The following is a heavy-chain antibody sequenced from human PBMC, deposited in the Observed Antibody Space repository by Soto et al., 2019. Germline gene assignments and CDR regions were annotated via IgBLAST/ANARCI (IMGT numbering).Heavy chain of an antibody. V-gene: IGHV4-34*01. Sequence: QVQLQQWGAGLLKPSETLSLTCAVYGGSFSGYYWSWIRQPPGKGLEWIGEINHSGSTNYNPSLKSRVPISVDTSKNEFSLELSSVAAADTAVYYCARGSSSSGSWGQGTLVTVSS. J-gene: IGHJ5*02. CDR3: ARGSSSSGS. D-gene: IGHD6-6*01. CDR2: INHSGST. CDR1: GGSFSGYY.